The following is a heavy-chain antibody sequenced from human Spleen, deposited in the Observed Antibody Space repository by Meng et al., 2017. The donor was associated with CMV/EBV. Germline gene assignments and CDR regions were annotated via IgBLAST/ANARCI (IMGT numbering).Heavy chain of an antibody. CDR1: GGSISSGDYY. V-gene: IGHV4-30-4*08. D-gene: IGHD3-22*01. CDR2: IYYSGST. CDR3: ARAWFGLLLHPFDY. J-gene: IGHJ4*02. Sequence: QLQLQESGPGLVKPSETLSLTCTVSGGSISSGDYYWSWIRQPPGKGLEWIGYIYYSGSTYYNPSLKSRVTISVDTSKNQFSLKLSSVTAADTAVYYCARAWFGLLLHPFDYWGQGTLVTVSS.